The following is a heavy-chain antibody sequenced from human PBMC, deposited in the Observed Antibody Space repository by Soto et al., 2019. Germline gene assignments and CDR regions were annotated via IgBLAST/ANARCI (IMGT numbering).Heavy chain of an antibody. J-gene: IGHJ4*02. CDR1: GGSISSGTSY. Sequence: QVQLQESGPGLVKPSQTLSLTCTVSGGSISSGTSYWSWIRQRPGKGLEWIGYIFYSGSFYYTPSLRGRVMILAATSNNQFTLRLSSVTAADTAVYYCARAPETPSILGVALPYFFDYWGQGALVTVSS. V-gene: IGHV4-31*03. CDR2: IFYSGSF. D-gene: IGHD3-3*01. CDR3: ARAPETPSILGVALPYFFDY.